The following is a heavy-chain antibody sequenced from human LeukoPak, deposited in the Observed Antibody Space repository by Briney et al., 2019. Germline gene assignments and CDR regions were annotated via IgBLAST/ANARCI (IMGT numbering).Heavy chain of an antibody. CDR3: ARVFYCSGGSCYPTVFDY. Sequence: PGGSLRLSCAASGFTFSSYEMNWVRQAPGKGLEWVSYISRSGDTIYYADSVKGRFTISRDNAKNSLYLQMNSLRAEDTAVYYCARVFYCSGGSCYPTVFDYWGQGTLVTVSS. D-gene: IGHD2-15*01. J-gene: IGHJ4*02. CDR2: ISRSGDTI. CDR1: GFTFSSYE. V-gene: IGHV3-48*03.